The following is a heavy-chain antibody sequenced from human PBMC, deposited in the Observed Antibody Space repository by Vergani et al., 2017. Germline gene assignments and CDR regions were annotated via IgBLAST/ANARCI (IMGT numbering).Heavy chain of an antibody. D-gene: IGHD6-19*01. CDR3: ARHPXVEWLVKLGWIDP. Sequence: QVQLQQWGAGLLKPSETLPLTCAVYGGSFSGYYWSWIRQPPGKGLEWIGEINHSGSTNYNPSLKSRVTISVDTSKNQFSLKLSSVTAAETAVYFCARHPXVEWLVKLGWIDPWGQGILVTVSS. CDR1: GGSFSGYY. CDR2: INHSGST. V-gene: IGHV4-34*01. J-gene: IGHJ5*02.